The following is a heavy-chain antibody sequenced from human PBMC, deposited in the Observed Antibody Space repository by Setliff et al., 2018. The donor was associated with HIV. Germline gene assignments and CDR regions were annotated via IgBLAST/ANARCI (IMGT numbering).Heavy chain of an antibody. V-gene: IGHV4-39*01. J-gene: IGHJ4*02. D-gene: IGHD6-25*01. Sequence: SETLSLTCTVSGDSISNNNYYWGWIRQPPGKGLEWTGSIYYNGATYYNSSLKSRVTISKDTSKNQFSLKLSSVAAADTAVYYRARYSPRGYTLTGPYWGQGTLVTVSS. CDR1: GDSISNNNYY. CDR2: IYYNGAT. CDR3: ARYSPRGYTLTGPY.